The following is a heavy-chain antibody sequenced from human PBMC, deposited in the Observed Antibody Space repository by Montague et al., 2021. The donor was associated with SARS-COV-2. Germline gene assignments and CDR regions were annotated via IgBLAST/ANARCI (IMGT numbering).Heavy chain of an antibody. CDR2: IYYSGSS. V-gene: IGHV4-59*01. CDR3: ASPGGYCSGGSCYYVY. Sequence: SETLSLTCEVSGDSISSYYWSWIRQPPGEGLEWIGYIYYSGSSNYNPSLKSRVTISIDTSKNQFSLNLNSVTAADGAVYYCASPGGYCSGGSCYYVYWGQGTLVTVSS. J-gene: IGHJ4*02. CDR1: GDSISSYY. D-gene: IGHD2-15*01.